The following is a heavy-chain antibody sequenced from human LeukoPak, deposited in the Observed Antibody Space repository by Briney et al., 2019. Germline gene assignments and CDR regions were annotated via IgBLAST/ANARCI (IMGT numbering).Heavy chain of an antibody. V-gene: IGHV1-69*04. D-gene: IGHD3-22*01. CDR1: GGTFSSYA. J-gene: IGHJ4*02. CDR2: IIPILGIA. CDR3: ARVNYYDSSGYPLGPYYFDY. Sequence: GASVKVSCKASGGTFSSYAISWVRQAPGQGLEWMGRIIPILGIANYAQKFQGRVTTTADKSTSTAYMELSSLRSEDTAVYYCARVNYYDSSGYPLGPYYFDYWGQGTLVTVSS.